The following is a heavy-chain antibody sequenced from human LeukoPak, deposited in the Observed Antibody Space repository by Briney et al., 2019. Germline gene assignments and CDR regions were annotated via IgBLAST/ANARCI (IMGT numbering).Heavy chain of an antibody. CDR1: GFTFSNAW. CDR3: TTMTAYDYVWGSYPVDC. D-gene: IGHD3-16*02. Sequence: GGSLRLSCAASGFTFSNAWMSWVRQAPGKGLEWVGRIKSKTDGGTTDYAAPVKGRFTISRDDSKNTLYLQMNSLKTEDTAVYYCTTMTAYDYVWGSYPVDCWGQGTLVTVSS. V-gene: IGHV3-15*01. CDR2: IKSKTDGGTT. J-gene: IGHJ4*02.